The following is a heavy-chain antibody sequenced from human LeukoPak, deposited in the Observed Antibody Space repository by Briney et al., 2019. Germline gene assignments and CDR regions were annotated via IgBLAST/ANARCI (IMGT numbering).Heavy chain of an antibody. Sequence: GGALRLSCAASGFTFNTYAMHWVRQAPGKGLEWVAVISYDGNNKYYADSVKGRFTISRDNSKNTLYLQMNSMRTEDTAVYYCARQPSSSWFVDYWGQGTLVTVSS. CDR2: ISYDGNNK. J-gene: IGHJ4*02. D-gene: IGHD6-13*01. CDR1: GFTFNTYA. V-gene: IGHV3-30-3*01. CDR3: ARQPSSSWFVDY.